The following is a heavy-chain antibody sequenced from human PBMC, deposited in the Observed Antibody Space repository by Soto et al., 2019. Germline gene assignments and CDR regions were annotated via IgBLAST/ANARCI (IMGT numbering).Heavy chain of an antibody. J-gene: IGHJ5*02. D-gene: IGHD2-2*01. CDR1: GYTFSNYG. CDR3: ARVVPGAEAWFGP. CDR2: ISLYSDGT. V-gene: IGHV1-18*01. Sequence: WASVKVSCKTSGYTFSNYGITCVRQAPGQPLEWLGWISLYSDGTNYAQKFQGRVSMTTDASTTTAYMELRSLRSDDTAVYYCARVVPGAEAWFGPWGQGTLVTVSS.